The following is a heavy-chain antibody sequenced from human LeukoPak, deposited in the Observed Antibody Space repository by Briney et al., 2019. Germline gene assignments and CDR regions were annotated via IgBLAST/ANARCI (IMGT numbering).Heavy chain of an antibody. J-gene: IGHJ4*02. CDR3: ARSQATVDY. Sequence: PSETLSLTCAVYGGSFSGYYWSWIRQPPGKGLEWIGEINHSGSTNYNPSLKSRVTISVDTSKNQFSLKLSSVTAADTAVYYCARSQATVDYWGQGTLVNVSS. CDR1: GGSFSGYY. CDR2: INHSGST. V-gene: IGHV4-34*01.